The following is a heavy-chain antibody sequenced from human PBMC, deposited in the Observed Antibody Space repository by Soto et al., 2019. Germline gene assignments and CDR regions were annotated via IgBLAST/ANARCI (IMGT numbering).Heavy chain of an antibody. J-gene: IGHJ6*02. CDR1: GFTFSSYA. D-gene: IGHD3-3*01. CDR3: AKDKGGVVDDFWSGFAARPYYYGMDV. CDR2: ISGSGGST. Sequence: GGSLRLSCAASGFTFSSYAMSWVRQAPGKGLEWVSAISGSGGSTYYADSVKGRFTISRDNSKNTLYLQMNSLRAEDTAVYYCAKDKGGVVDDFWSGFAARPYYYGMDVWGQGTTVTVSS. V-gene: IGHV3-23*01.